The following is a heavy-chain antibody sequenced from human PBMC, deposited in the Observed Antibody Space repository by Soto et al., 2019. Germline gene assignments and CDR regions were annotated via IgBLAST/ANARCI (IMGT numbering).Heavy chain of an antibody. CDR3: AKDVHYDIVTGIEYFDH. Sequence: EVQLLESGVGLVQPGESLKISCAVSGFTFSSYAMSWVRQAPGKGLEWVSGISGTGRVTNYAESVKGRFTISRDNPKNTLSLEMKSLRAEDTAVYYCAKDVHYDIVTGIEYFDHWGQGTLVTVSS. CDR2: ISGTGRVT. V-gene: IGHV3-23*01. J-gene: IGHJ1*01. D-gene: IGHD3-9*01. CDR1: GFTFSSYA.